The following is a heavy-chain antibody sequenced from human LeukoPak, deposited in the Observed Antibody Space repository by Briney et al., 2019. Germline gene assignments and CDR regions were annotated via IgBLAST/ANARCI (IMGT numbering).Heavy chain of an antibody. Sequence: SETLSLTCTVSGGSISSGSYYWSWIRQPPGKGLEWIGYIYHSGSTYYNPSLKSRVTISVDRSKNQFSLKLSSVTAADTAVYYCARERWGGYYMDVWGKGTTVTVSS. V-gene: IGHV4-30-2*01. CDR3: ARERWGGYYMDV. CDR2: IYHSGST. D-gene: IGHD2-21*01. CDR1: GGSISSGSYY. J-gene: IGHJ6*03.